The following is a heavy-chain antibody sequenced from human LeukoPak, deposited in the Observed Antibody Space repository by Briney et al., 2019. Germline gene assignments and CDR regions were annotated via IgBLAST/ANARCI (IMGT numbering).Heavy chain of an antibody. V-gene: IGHV3-23*01. Sequence: GGSLRLSCAASGFTFSSYGMSWVRQAPGKGLEWVSAISGSGGSTYYADSVKGRFTISRDNSKNTLYLQMNSLRAEDTAVYYCARHLALGVHPQHFDLWGRGTLVTVSS. CDR2: ISGSGGST. CDR3: ARHLALGVHPQHFDL. CDR1: GFTFSSYG. D-gene: IGHD3-16*01. J-gene: IGHJ2*01.